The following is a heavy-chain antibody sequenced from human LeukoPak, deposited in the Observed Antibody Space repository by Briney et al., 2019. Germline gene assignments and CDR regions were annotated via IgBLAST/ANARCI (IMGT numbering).Heavy chain of an antibody. D-gene: IGHD3-9*01. CDR2: IKQDGREK. V-gene: IGHV3-7*03. CDR1: GFTFDGYW. J-gene: IGHJ4*02. Sequence: QAGGSLRLSCAASGFTFDGYWMSWVRQAHGKGLEWVANIKQDGREKYYVDSVKGRFTISRDNAKNSLYLKMNSLRVEDTAVYYCTRADILTGPFYWGQGTLVTVSS. CDR3: TRADILTGPFY.